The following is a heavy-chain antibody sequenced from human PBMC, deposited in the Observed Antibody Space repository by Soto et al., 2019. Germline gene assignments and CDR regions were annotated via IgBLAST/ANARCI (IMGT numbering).Heavy chain of an antibody. D-gene: IGHD6-19*01. CDR1: GGSISSSNW. V-gene: IGHV4-4*02. CDR3: ATVGTDSSGWYKNY. J-gene: IGHJ4*02. Sequence: QVQLQESGPGLVKPSGTLSLTCAVSGGSISSSNWWSWVRQPPGKGLEWIGEISHSGSTNYNPSLNSRVTISVDKSKNQFSLNLRSVTAADTAVYYCATVGTDSSGWYKNYWGQGTLVTVSS. CDR2: ISHSGST.